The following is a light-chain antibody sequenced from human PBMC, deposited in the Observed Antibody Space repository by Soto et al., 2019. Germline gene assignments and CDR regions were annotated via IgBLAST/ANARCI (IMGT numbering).Light chain of an antibody. J-gene: IGKJ4*01. CDR3: QQRKHPPPLT. CDR2: DAS. CDR1: QSVDVY. Sequence: ETVLTQSPATLSLSPGDTATLSCRASQSVDVYVAWYQQKPGQAPRLLIYDASNRTTGIPARFSGSGSATDFTLTISSLEPEDFADYYCQQRKHPPPLTVGGGTKVEIK. V-gene: IGKV3-11*01.